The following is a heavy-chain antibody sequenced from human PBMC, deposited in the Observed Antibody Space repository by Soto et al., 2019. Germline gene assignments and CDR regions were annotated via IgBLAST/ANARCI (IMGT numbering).Heavy chain of an antibody. J-gene: IGHJ4*02. CDR2: IYYSGST. CDR3: ARHAVHSSGYVRT. V-gene: IGHV4-39*01. D-gene: IGHD6-19*01. CDR1: GGSISSSSYY. Sequence: SETLSLTCTVSGGSISSSSYYWGWIRQPPGKGLEWIGSIYYSGSTYYNPSLKSRVTISVDTSKNQFSLKLSSVTATDTAVYYCARHAVHSSGYVRTWGQGTLVTVSS.